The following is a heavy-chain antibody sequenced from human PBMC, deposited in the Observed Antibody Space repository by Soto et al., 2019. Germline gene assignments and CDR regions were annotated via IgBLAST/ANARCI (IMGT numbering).Heavy chain of an antibody. Sequence: SETLSLTCAVSAASMTTGGFSWTWVRQPPGGGREWIGHVYHRASTQYNPSLTGRVSTSADTSRSLFSLRLPSLTAADTALYVCTRGCGARLSLLCFENWGQGTPVTV. D-gene: IGHD1-26*01. J-gene: IGHJ1*01. CDR3: TRGCGARLSLLCFEN. CDR2: VYHRAST. V-gene: IGHV4-30-2*01. CDR1: AASMTTGGFS.